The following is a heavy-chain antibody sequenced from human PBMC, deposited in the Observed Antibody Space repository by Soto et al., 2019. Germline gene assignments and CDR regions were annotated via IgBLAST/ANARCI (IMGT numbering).Heavy chain of an antibody. CDR2: ISAYNGNT. V-gene: IGHV1-18*01. D-gene: IGHD2-2*01. J-gene: IGHJ4*02. Sequence: ASVKVSCKASGYTFTSYGISWVQQAPGQGLEWMGWISAYNGNTNYAQKLQGRVTMTTDTSTSTAYMELRSLRSDDTTVYYCATNRVVVPAAIFDYWGQGTLVTVSS. CDR1: GYTFTSYG. CDR3: ATNRVVVPAAIFDY.